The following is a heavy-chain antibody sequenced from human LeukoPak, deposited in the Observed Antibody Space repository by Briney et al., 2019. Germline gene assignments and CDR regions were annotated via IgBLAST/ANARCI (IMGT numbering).Heavy chain of an antibody. CDR1: GGTFSSYA. Sequence: SVKVSCKASGGTFSSYAIRWVRLAPGQGLEWMGRIIPIFGIADYAQKFQGRVTINADKSTSTAYMELSSMRSDGTAVYYSARDRPRSYYYDSSGMGYFDYWGREPWSPSPQ. CDR3: ARDRPRSYYYDSSGMGYFDY. J-gene: IGHJ4*02. V-gene: IGHV1-69*04. CDR2: IIPIFGIA. D-gene: IGHD3-22*01.